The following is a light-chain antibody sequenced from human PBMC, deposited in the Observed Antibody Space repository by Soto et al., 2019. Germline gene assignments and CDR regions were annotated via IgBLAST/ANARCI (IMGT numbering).Light chain of an antibody. CDR2: EVS. J-gene: IGLJ1*01. Sequence: QSVLTQPPSASGSPGQSVTISCTGTSNDVGGYNFVSWCQQHPGKAPKLMIFEVSKRPSGVPDRFSGSKSGSTASLTVSGLQAEDEADYYCSSYAGNNIYYVFGTGTKVTVL. CDR3: SSYAGNNIYYV. CDR1: SNDVGGYNF. V-gene: IGLV2-8*01.